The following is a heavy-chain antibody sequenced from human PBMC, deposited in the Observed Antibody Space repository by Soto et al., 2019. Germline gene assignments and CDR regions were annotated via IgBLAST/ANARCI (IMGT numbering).Heavy chain of an antibody. CDR3: ARDPKSKYSYDSSGTFCS. CDR1: GYTFTSSA. J-gene: IGHJ6*01. Sequence: ASVKVSCKASGYTFTSSAMHWVRQAPGQRLEWIGWINAGNGNTKYSQKFQGRVTITRDTSASTAYMELSSLRSEDTAVYYCARDPKSKYSYDSSGTFCSRGQG. D-gene: IGHD3-22*01. CDR2: INAGNGNT. V-gene: IGHV1-3*01.